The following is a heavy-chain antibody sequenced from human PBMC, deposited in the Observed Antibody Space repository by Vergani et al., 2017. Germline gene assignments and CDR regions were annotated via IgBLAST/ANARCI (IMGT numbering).Heavy chain of an antibody. V-gene: IGHV5-51*01. CDR3: VRCRSVSRSWVAGY. D-gene: IGHD6-13*01. CDR2: IYPDDSDA. J-gene: IGHJ4*02. CDR1: GYTFSNYW. Sequence: EVQLVQSGAEVTKPGESLKISCQGSGYTFSNYWIGWVRQTPGKGLEWMGTIYPDDSDARYSPSFQGQVTISADKSSNTAYLQWSSLKASDSAMSYCVRCRSVSRSWVAGYWGQGTLVSVSS.